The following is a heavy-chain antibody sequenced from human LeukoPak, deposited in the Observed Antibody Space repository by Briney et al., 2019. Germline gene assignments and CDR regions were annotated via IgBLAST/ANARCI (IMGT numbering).Heavy chain of an antibody. J-gene: IGHJ5*02. Sequence: ASVKVSCKASGYTFTGYYMHWVRQAPGQGLEWMGWISGYNGNTKNVQKFRGRVTMTTDTSTSTAYMELRSLRSDDTAVYYCARMAYDILTGYFQPNWFDPWGQGTLVTVSS. CDR1: GYTFTGYY. V-gene: IGHV1-18*04. CDR2: ISGYNGNT. D-gene: IGHD3-9*01. CDR3: ARMAYDILTGYFQPNWFDP.